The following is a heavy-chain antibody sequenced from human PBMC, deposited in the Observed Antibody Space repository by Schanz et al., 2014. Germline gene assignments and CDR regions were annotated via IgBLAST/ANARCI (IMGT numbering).Heavy chain of an antibody. Sequence: QVQLQESGPGLVKPSETLSLTCSVSGGDIGNYYWSWIRQPPGKGLEWIGYIHQSGGTIYNPSLKSRVPILVDPSRNQFPLRLTSLTAADTAVYYCAKFLYDDPSWGQGTLVTVSS. CDR2: IHQSGGT. V-gene: IGHV4-59*08. CDR3: AKFLYDDPS. D-gene: IGHD3-3*01. CDR1: GGDIGNYY. J-gene: IGHJ5*02.